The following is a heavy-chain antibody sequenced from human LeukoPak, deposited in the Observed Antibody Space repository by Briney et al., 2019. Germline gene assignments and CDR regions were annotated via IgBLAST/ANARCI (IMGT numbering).Heavy chain of an antibody. CDR2: IGGGGYST. V-gene: IGHV3-23*01. J-gene: IGHJ6*02. D-gene: IGHD6-19*01. Sequence: GGSLRLSCAASGFTFSSYAMSWVRQAPGKGLEWVSTIGGGGYSTYYADSVKGRFTISRDNSKNTHFLQMNSLRAEDTAIYYCAKGSVSMAGTPGDVWGQGTTVTVSS. CDR3: AKGSVSMAGTPGDV. CDR1: GFTFSSYA.